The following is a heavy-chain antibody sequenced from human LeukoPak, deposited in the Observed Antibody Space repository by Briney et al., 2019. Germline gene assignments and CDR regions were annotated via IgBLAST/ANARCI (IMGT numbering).Heavy chain of an antibody. D-gene: IGHD6-19*01. CDR2: IYYSGST. Sequence: SETLSLTCTVSGGSISSYYWSWIRQPPGKGLEWMGYIYYSGSTNYNPSLKSRVTISVDTSKNQFSLKLSSVTAADTAVYYCARGLGPGYSSGWLYYYYGMDVWGQGTTVTVSS. CDR3: ARGLGPGYSSGWLYYYYGMDV. J-gene: IGHJ6*02. V-gene: IGHV4-59*01. CDR1: GGSISSYY.